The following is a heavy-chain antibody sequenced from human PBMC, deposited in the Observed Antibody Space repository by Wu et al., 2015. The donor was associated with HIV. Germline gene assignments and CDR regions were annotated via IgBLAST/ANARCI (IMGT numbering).Heavy chain of an antibody. CDR2: ITPMFGKP. Sequence: QVQLVQSGAEVKKPGSSVKVSCKASGATFGTYGFNWVRQAPGGGLEWMGRITPMFGKPNYAQKFLGRVTMTTDTSTSTAYMELRSLRSDDTAIYYCVRDQQWPTEYYHYYGMDVWGQGTTVTVSS. CDR1: GATFGTYG. D-gene: IGHD6-19*01. J-gene: IGHJ6*02. CDR3: VRDQQWPTEYYHYYGMDV. V-gene: IGHV1-69*04.